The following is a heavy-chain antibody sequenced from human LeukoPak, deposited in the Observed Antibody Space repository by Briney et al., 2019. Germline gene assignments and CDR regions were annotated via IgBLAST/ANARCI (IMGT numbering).Heavy chain of an antibody. CDR2: IHYSGNI. V-gene: IGHV4-59*08. CDR3: ARRVASGSYYFDY. J-gene: IGHJ4*02. D-gene: IGHD3-10*01. Sequence: PSETLSLTCTVSGGSISSYYWSWIRQPPGKGLEWIGYIHYSGNINYNPSLKSRVTISVDTSKNQFSLKLSSVTAADTAVYFCARRVASGSYYFDYWGQGTLVTVSS. CDR1: GGSISSYY.